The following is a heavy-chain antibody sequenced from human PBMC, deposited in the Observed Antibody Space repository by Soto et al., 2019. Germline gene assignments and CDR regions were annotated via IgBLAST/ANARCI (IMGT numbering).Heavy chain of an antibody. CDR2: IIPICGTA. D-gene: IGHD6-19*01. J-gene: IGHJ4*02. CDR1: GGTFSSYA. V-gene: IGHV1-69*12. Sequence: QVQLVQSGAEVKKPGSSVKVSCKASGGTFSSYAISWVRQAPGQGLEWMGGIIPICGTANYAQKFQGRVTITADESTSTAYMELSSLRSEDTAVYYCASPGIAVAGTGGFDYWGQGTLVTVSS. CDR3: ASPGIAVAGTGGFDY.